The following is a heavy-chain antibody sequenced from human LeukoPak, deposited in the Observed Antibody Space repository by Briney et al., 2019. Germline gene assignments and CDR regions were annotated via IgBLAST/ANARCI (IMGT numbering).Heavy chain of an antibody. CDR1: GGSFSGYY. D-gene: IGHD5-12*01. V-gene: IGHV4-34*01. J-gene: IGHJ4*02. Sequence: PSETLSLTCAVYGGSFSGYYWSWIRQPPGKGLEWIGEINHSGSTNYNPSLKSRVTISVDTSKNQFSLKLRSVTAAATAVYYCARDGRWLRYLDYWGEGNLVTVSS. CDR2: INHSGST. CDR3: ARDGRWLRYLDY.